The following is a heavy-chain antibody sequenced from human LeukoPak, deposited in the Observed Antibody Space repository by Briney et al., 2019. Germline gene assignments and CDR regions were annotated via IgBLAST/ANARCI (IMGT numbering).Heavy chain of an antibody. V-gene: IGHV1-18*01. CDR2: ISAYNGNT. Sequence: ASVEVSCKASGYTFTSYGISWVRQAPGQGLEWMEWISAYNGNTNYAQKLQGRVTMTTDTSTSTAYMELRSLRSDDTAVYYCARGGRRTYYYGSGSYYLVYWGQGTLVTVSS. J-gene: IGHJ4*02. CDR3: ARGGRRTYYYGSGSYYLVY. CDR1: GYTFTSYG. D-gene: IGHD3-10*01.